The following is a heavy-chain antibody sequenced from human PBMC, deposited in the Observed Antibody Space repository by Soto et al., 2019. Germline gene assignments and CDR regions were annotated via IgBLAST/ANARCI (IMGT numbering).Heavy chain of an antibody. J-gene: IGHJ6*02. CDR1: GYSISSGHS. CDR2: IFHTGST. CDR3: ATLTLLEVMDV. D-gene: IGHD7-27*01. V-gene: IGHV4-38-2*01. Sequence: SETLSLTCAVSGYSISSGHSWGWIRQPPGKGLEWIGSIFHTGSTYYNPYLKSRVTLSVDTSKKQFSLKLMSVTAADTAVYFCATLTLLEVMDVLGQRTTVTFSS.